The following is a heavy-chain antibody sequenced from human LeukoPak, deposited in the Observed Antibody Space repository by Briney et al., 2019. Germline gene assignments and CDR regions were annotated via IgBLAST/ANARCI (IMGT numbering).Heavy chain of an antibody. CDR3: ARGELWFGELARFDP. CDR2: ISYDGSNK. CDR1: GFTFSSYG. D-gene: IGHD3-10*01. V-gene: IGHV3-30*03. Sequence: PGRSLRLSCAASGFTFSSYGMHWVRQAPGKGLEWVAVISYDGSNKYYADSVKGRFTISRDNSKNTLYLQMNSLRAEDTAVYYCARGELWFGELARFDPWGQGTLVTVSS. J-gene: IGHJ5*02.